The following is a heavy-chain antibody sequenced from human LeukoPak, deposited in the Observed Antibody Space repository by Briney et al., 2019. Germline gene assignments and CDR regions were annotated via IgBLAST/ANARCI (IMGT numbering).Heavy chain of an antibody. V-gene: IGHV5-51*01. Sequence: GESLKISCKGSEDSFTNCWIGWVRQMPGKGLEWMGIIFPGDSDTRYSPSFQGQVTISADKSISTAYLQWSSLKASDTAIYYCARRSVGFDPWGQGTLVTVSS. CDR1: EDSFTNCW. D-gene: IGHD2-15*01. CDR2: IFPGDSDT. CDR3: ARRSVGFDP. J-gene: IGHJ5*02.